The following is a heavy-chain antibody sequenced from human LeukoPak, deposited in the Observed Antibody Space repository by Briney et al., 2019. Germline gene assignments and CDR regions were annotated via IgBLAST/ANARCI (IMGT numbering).Heavy chain of an antibody. CDR3: ASVYAYCGGDCYSKAFDI. J-gene: IGHJ3*02. CDR1: GGSISSYY. D-gene: IGHD2-21*02. V-gene: IGHV4-59*12. CDR2: IYYSGST. Sequence: SETPSLTCTVSGGSISSYYWSWIRQPPGKGLEWIGYIYYSGSTNYNPSLKSRVTISVDTSKNQISLKLSSVTAADTAVYYCASVYAYCGGDCYSKAFDIWGRGTMVTVSS.